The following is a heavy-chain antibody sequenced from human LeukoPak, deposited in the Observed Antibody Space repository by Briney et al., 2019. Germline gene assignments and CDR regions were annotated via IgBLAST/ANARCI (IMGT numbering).Heavy chain of an antibody. CDR1: GYTFANYG. D-gene: IGHD4-17*01. J-gene: IGHJ4*02. CDR3: ARDRDYGDYNTQDLFVY. Sequence: ASVKVSCKASGYTFANYGISWVRQAPGQGLEWMGWISAYNGNTNYAQKLQGRVTMTTDTSTSTAYMELRSLRSDDTAVYYCARDRDYGDYNTQDLFVYWGQGTLVTVSS. CDR2: ISAYNGNT. V-gene: IGHV1-18*01.